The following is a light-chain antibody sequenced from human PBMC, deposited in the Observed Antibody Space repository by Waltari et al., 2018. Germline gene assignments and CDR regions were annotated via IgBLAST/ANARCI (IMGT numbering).Light chain of an antibody. CDR2: DAY. CDR3: QHYVRLPVT. Sequence: DIVLTQFPGTLSLSAGERATLSCRASPSIGKYLAWYQLRPGQAPRRLIYDAYIRAAGIPDRFSGSGSGTDFSLTISRLEPDDFAMYYCQHYVRLPVTFGQGTKVEIK. V-gene: IGKV3-20*01. CDR1: PSIGKY. J-gene: IGKJ1*01.